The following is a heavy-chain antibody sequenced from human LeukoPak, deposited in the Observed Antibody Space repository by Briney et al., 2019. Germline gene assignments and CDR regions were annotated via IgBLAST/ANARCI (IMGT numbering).Heavy chain of an antibody. J-gene: IGHJ3*02. CDR2: INPNSGGT. V-gene: IGHV1-2*02. CDR1: GYTFTGYY. D-gene: IGHD3-3*01. CDR3: ARAFTIFGVVIQGGAFDI. Sequence: GSVKVSCKASGYTFTGYYMHWVRQAPGQGLEWMGWINPNSGGTNYAQKFQGRVTMTRDTSISTAYMELSRLRSDDTAVYYCARAFTIFGVVIQGGAFDIWGQGTMVTVSS.